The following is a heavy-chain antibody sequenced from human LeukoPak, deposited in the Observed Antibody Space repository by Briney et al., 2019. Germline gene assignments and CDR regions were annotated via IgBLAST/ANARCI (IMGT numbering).Heavy chain of an antibody. Sequence: PGGSLRLSCAASGFTFSSYGMHWVRQAPGKGLEWVAVISYDGSNKYYADSVKGRFTISRDNSKNTLYLQMNSLRAEDTAVYYCAKDTGQSYGPLDYYGMDVWGQGTTVTVSS. D-gene: IGHD5-18*01. CDR3: AKDTGQSYGPLDYYGMDV. V-gene: IGHV3-30*18. J-gene: IGHJ6*02. CDR1: GFTFSSYG. CDR2: ISYDGSNK.